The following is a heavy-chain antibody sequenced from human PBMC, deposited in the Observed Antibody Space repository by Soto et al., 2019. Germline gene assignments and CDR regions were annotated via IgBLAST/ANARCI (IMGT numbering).Heavy chain of an antibody. CDR2: INHSGST. D-gene: IGHD2-2*01. CDR1: GLSFSGYY. CDR3: ARSSWRSFVY. Sequence: SGTLSLTCAVYGLSFSGYYLGWVRQPPGKGLEWIGEINHSGSTNYNPSLKSRVTISVDTSKNQFSLKLSSVTAADTAVYYCARSSWRSFVYWGQGTLVTVSS. V-gene: IGHV4-34*01. J-gene: IGHJ4*02.